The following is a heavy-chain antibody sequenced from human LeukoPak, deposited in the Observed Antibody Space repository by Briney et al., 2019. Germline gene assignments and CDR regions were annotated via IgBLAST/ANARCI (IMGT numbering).Heavy chain of an antibody. CDR2: ISAYNGNT. D-gene: IGHD3-10*01. J-gene: IGHJ4*02. Sequence: ASVKVSCKASGYTFTSYGINWVRQAPGQGLEWMGWISAYNGNTNYAQKLQGRVTMTTDTSTSTAYMELRSLRSDDTAVYYCARDAREGYGSRPCDYWGQGTLVTVSS. V-gene: IGHV1-18*01. CDR3: ARDAREGYGSRPCDY. CDR1: GYTFTSYG.